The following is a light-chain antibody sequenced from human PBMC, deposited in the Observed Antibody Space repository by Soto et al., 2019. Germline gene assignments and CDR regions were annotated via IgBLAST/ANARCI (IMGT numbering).Light chain of an antibody. J-gene: IGLJ1*01. CDR2: EVT. V-gene: IGLV2-14*01. CDR1: SEDVGGYNY. CDR3: SSYTSRNTLV. Sequence: QSVLTQPASVSGSPGQSITISCSGTSEDVGGYNYVSWYQHHPGKAPKLMIYEVTNRPSGLSNRFSGSKSGSTASLTISGLQADDEADYYCSSYTSRNTLVFGTGTKV.